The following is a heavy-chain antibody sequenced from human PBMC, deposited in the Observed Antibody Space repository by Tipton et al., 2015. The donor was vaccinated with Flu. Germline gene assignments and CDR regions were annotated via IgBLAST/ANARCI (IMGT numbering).Heavy chain of an antibody. CDR1: GFTFSRYA. J-gene: IGHJ5*02. D-gene: IGHD6-13*01. V-gene: IGHV3-33*01. CDR2: IWYDGSNP. Sequence: SLRLSCAASGFTFSRYAMHWVRQAPGKGPQWVALIWYDGSNPDYADSVKGRFTISRDNSKNTLYLQMNSLRTEDTAVYYCAREGMAAVGTERGWLDPWGQGTLVTVSA. CDR3: AREGMAAVGTERGWLDP.